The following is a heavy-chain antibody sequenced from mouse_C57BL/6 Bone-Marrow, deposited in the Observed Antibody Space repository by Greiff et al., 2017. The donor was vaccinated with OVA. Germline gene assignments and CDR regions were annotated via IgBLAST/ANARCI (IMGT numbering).Heavy chain of an antibody. D-gene: IGHD2-2*01. CDR3: AADLLWLRRGAMDY. J-gene: IGHJ4*01. CDR2: IYPRSGNT. Sequence: VKLQESGAELARPGASVKLSCKASGYTFTSYGISWVKQRTGQGLEWIGEIYPRSGNTYYNEKFKGKATLTADKSSSTAYMELRSLTSEDSAVYFCAADLLWLRRGAMDYWGQGTSVTVSS. V-gene: IGHV1-81*01. CDR1: GYTFTSYG.